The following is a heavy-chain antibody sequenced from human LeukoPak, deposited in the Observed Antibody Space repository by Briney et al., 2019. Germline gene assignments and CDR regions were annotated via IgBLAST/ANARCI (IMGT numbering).Heavy chain of an antibody. J-gene: IGHJ3*02. V-gene: IGHV3-30-3*01. CDR1: GFTFSSYA. Sequence: GGSLRLSCAASGFTFSSYAMHWVRQAPGKGLEWVAVISYDGSNKYYADSVKGRFTISRDNSKNTLYLQMNSLRAEDTAVYYCARELAVAANDAFDIWGQGTMVTVSS. CDR2: ISYDGSNK. D-gene: IGHD6-19*01. CDR3: ARELAVAANDAFDI.